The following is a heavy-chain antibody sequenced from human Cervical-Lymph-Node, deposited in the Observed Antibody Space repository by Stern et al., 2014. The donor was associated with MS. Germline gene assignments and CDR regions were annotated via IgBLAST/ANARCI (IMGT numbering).Heavy chain of an antibody. Sequence: VQLEESGAEVKKSGASVKVSCKGFGYTFSSYGISWVRQAAGQGLEWMGWISGGNGNTNFAQKVQGRVTMNTETSMSTAYMRLRSLRSDDTAVYYCAREGVGTMVRGFIYYYIYGMDVWGQGTTVTVSS. CDR1: GYTFSSYG. CDR2: ISGGNGNT. D-gene: IGHD3-10*01. J-gene: IGHJ6*02. CDR3: AREGVGTMVRGFIYYYIYGMDV. V-gene: IGHV1-18*01.